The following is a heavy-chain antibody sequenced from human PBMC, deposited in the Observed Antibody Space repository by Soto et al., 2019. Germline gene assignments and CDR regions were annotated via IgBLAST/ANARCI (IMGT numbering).Heavy chain of an antibody. D-gene: IGHD3-22*01. J-gene: IGHJ6*02. CDR3: ARDLLYYYDSSGQVYYYYYGMDV. V-gene: IGHV1-46*01. Sequence: ASVKVSCKASGYTFTSYYMHWVRQAPGQGLEWMGIINPSGGSTSYAQKFQGRVTMTRDTSTSTVYMELSSLRSEDTAVYYCARDLLYYYDSSGQVYYYYYGMDVWGQRTTVTVSS. CDR2: INPSGGST. CDR1: GYTFTSYY.